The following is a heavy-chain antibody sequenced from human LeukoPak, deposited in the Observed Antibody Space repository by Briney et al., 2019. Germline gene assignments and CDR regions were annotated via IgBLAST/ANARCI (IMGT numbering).Heavy chain of an antibody. CDR3: AREDCSGGSCYSG. CDR1: GFTFSNYA. J-gene: IGHJ4*02. V-gene: IGHV3-23*01. CDR2: ISGSTGST. Sequence: GGSLRLSCAASGFTFSNYAMNWVRQAPGKGLEWVSLISGSTGSTYYADSVKGRFTISRDNSKNTLYLQMNSLRAEDTAVYYCAREDCSGGSCYSGWGQGTLVTVSS. D-gene: IGHD2-15*01.